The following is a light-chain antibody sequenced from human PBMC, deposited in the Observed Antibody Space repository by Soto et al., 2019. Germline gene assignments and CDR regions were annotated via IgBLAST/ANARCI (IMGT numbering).Light chain of an antibody. CDR1: SSDVGGYNY. CDR2: EVS. CDR3: SSYRSVGTVV. Sequence: SVLTQPPSASGSPGQSVTISCTGTSSDVGGYNYVSWYQQHPGKAPKLMIYEVSKRPSGVPDRFSGSKSGNTASLTISGLQAEDEADYYCSSYRSVGTVVFGTGTKVTV. V-gene: IGLV2-8*01. J-gene: IGLJ1*01.